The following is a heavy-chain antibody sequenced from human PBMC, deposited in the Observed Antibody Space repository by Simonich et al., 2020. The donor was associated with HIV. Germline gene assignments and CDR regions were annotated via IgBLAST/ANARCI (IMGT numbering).Heavy chain of an antibody. Sequence: QLQLQESGPGLVKPSETLSLTCTVSGGSISSSSYYWGWIRQPPGKGLEWIGSIYYSGSTYYNPSLKSRVTISVDTSKNQFSLKLSSVTAADTAVYYCARQPYYYDSGGYYDYYYYMDVWGKGTTVTVSS. CDR2: IYYSGST. CDR1: GGSISSSSYY. D-gene: IGHD3-22*01. V-gene: IGHV4-39*01. J-gene: IGHJ6*03. CDR3: ARQPYYYDSGGYYDYYYYMDV.